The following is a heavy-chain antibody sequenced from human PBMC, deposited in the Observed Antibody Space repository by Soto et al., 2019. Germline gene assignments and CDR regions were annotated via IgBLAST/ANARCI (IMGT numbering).Heavy chain of an antibody. CDR1: GFTFSDYY. Sequence: GGSLRLSCAASGFTFSDYYMSWIRQAPGKGLEWVSYISSSSSYTNYADSVKGRFTISRDNAKNSLYLQMNSLRAEDTAVYYCARRTRTSVGDYYYYGMDVWGQGTTVTVSS. V-gene: IGHV3-11*06. D-gene: IGHD4-4*01. J-gene: IGHJ6*02. CDR3: ARRTRTSVGDYYYYGMDV. CDR2: ISSSSSYT.